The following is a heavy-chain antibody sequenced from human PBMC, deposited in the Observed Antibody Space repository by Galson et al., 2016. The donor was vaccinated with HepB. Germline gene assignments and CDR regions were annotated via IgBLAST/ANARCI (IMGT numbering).Heavy chain of an antibody. CDR2: ISRSGDST. CDR3: VQGSTAPAV. CDR1: GFTFNNYG. V-gene: IGHV3-23*01. J-gene: IGHJ6*04. D-gene: IGHD2-2*01. Sequence: SLRLSCAASGFTFNNYGMTWVRQAPGKGLEVVSSISRSGDSTDYADSVKGRFIISSDKTKNTLSLQLNSLRAEGTAVYYCVQGSTAPAVWGKGTTVTVSS.